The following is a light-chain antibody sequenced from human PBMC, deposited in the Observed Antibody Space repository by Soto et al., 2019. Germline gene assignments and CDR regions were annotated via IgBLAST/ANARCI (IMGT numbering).Light chain of an antibody. CDR1: QGVGNN. J-gene: IGKJ5*01. CDR3: QQASSFPPT. Sequence: EIVMTQSPGSLSVSPGERVTLSCRASQGVGNNLAWHQQKPGQAPRLLIYGASTRATGFPARFSGSGSGTEFTLTISSLQSEDFATYYCQQASSFPPTFGQGTRLEI. V-gene: IGKV3-15*01. CDR2: GAS.